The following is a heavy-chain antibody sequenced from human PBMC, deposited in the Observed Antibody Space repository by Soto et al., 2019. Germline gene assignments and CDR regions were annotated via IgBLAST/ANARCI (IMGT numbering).Heavy chain of an antibody. J-gene: IGHJ6*02. CDR3: ARRAARPFYYYYYGMDV. CDR2: IYPGDSDT. Sequence: PGESLKISCKGSGYSFTSYWIGWVRQMPGKGLEWMGIIYPGDSDTRYSPSFQGQVTISADKSVSTAYLQWSSLKASDTAMYYCARRAARPFYYYYYGMDVWGQGTTVTVSS. D-gene: IGHD6-6*01. V-gene: IGHV5-51*01. CDR1: GYSFTSYW.